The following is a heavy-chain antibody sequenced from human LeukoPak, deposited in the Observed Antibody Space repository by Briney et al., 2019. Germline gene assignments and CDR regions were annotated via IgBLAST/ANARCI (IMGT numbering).Heavy chain of an antibody. J-gene: IGHJ6*03. D-gene: IGHD5-12*01. CDR1: GYTFTSYD. CDR3: ARGGGYSGYDWSYYYYYMDV. CDR2: MNPNSGNT. Sequence: GASVKVSCKASGYTFTSYDINWVRQATGQGLEWMGWMNPNSGNTGYAQKFQGRVTMTRNTSISTAYMELSSLRSEDTAVYYCARGGGYSGYDWSYYYYYMDVWGKGTTVTISS. V-gene: IGHV1-8*01.